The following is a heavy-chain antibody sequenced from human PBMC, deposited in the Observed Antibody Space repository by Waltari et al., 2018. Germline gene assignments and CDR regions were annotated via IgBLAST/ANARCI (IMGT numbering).Heavy chain of an antibody. V-gene: IGHV5-51*01. CDR3: AIQPPQGQVGSYFYSGMDV. Sequence: EVQLVQSGAEVKKPGESLKISCRGSGYRFTSYWIGWVRQMPGKGLEWMGLIYFRGAETRYSPSFQGQVNSSADKSSSTGELQWGRLKTSDTATYYCAIQPPQGQVGSYFYSGMDVWGQGTTVTVSS. CDR2: IYFRGAET. CDR1: GYRFTSYW. J-gene: IGHJ6*02. D-gene: IGHD1-26*01.